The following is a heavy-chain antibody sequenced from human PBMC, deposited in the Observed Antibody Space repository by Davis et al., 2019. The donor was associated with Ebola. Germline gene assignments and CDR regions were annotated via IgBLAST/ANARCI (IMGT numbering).Heavy chain of an antibody. Sequence: SETLSLTCTVSGGSISSYYWSWIRQPPGKGLEWIGYIYYSGSTNYNPSLKSRVTISVDTSKNQFSLKLSSVTAADTAMYYCARGSGIVVVVAATRSYYGMDVWGQGTTVTVSS. CDR2: IYYSGST. D-gene: IGHD2-15*01. J-gene: IGHJ6*02. CDR1: GGSISSYY. CDR3: ARGSGIVVVVAATRSYYGMDV. V-gene: IGHV4-59*01.